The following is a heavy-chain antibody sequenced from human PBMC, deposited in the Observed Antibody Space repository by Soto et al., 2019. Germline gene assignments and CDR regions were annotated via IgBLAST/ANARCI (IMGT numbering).Heavy chain of an antibody. CDR1: GYTFTGYY. V-gene: IGHV1-2*04. CDR2: INPNSGGT. D-gene: IGHD6-19*01. J-gene: IGHJ2*01. CDR3: ARDRVGSSGWYFDWYFDL. Sequence: QVQLMQSGAEVKKPGASVKVSCKASGYTFTGYYMHWVRQAPGQGLEWMGWINPNSGGTNYAQKFQGWVTMTRDTSISTAYMELSRLRSDDTAVYYCARDRVGSSGWYFDWYFDLWGRGTLVTVSS.